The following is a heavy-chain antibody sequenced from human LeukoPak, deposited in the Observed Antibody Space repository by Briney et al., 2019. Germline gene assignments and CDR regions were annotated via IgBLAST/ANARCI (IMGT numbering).Heavy chain of an antibody. J-gene: IGHJ4*02. D-gene: IGHD1-1*01. CDR3: ATRPGYRAFDY. CDR1: GFTFSNYG. Sequence: GGSLRLSCAASGFTFSNYGMNWVRQAPGKGLEWVSVISDSGGKTHYADSVKGRFTISRDNSKNTLYLQMNSLRLEDTAVYYCATRPGYRAFDYWGQGTLVTVSS. V-gene: IGHV3-23*01. CDR2: ISDSGGKT.